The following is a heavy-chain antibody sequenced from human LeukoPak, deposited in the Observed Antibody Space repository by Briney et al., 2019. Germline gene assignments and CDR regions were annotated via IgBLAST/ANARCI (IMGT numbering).Heavy chain of an antibody. V-gene: IGHV3-30-3*01. CDR3: AKDLGDYGGNSDLNY. Sequence: PGGSLRLSCAASGFTFSSYAMHWVRQAPGKGLEWVAVISYDGSNKYYADSVKGRFTISRDNSKNTLYLQMNSLRAEDTAVYYCAKDLGDYGGNSDLNYWGQGTLVTVSS. D-gene: IGHD4-23*01. CDR1: GFTFSSYA. CDR2: ISYDGSNK. J-gene: IGHJ4*02.